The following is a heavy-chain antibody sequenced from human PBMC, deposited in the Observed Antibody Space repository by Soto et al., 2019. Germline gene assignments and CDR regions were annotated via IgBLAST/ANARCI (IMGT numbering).Heavy chain of an antibody. D-gene: IGHD5-12*01. CDR3: ARDIRGYSGYDWLSYYYGMDV. V-gene: IGHV3-7*05. CDR1: GFTFSSYW. J-gene: IGHJ6*02. CDR2: IKQDGSEK. Sequence: GGSLRLSCAASGFTFSSYWMSWVRQAPGKGLEWVANIKQDGSEKYYVDSVKGRFTISRDNAKNSLYLQMNSLRAEDTAVYYCARDIRGYSGYDWLSYYYGMDVWGQGTTVTVSS.